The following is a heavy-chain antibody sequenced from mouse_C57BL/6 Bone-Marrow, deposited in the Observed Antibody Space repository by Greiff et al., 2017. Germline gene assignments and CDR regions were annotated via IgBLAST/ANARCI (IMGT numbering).Heavy chain of an antibody. V-gene: IGHV5-6*01. CDR1: GFTFSSYG. CDR2: ISSGGSYT. CDR3: ARQKAYYTYSY. J-gene: IGHJ3*01. D-gene: IGHD2-12*01. Sequence: EVHLVESGGDLVKPGGSLKLSCAASGFTFSSYGMSWVRQTPDKRLEWVATISSGGSYTYYPDSVKGRFTISRDNAKNTLYLQMSSLKSEDTAMYYCARQKAYYTYSYWGQGTLVTVSA.